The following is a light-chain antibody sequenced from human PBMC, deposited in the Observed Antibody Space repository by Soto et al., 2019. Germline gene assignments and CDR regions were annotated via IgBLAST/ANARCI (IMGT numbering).Light chain of an antibody. CDR3: QQYNSYSLT. V-gene: IGKV1-5*03. J-gene: IGKJ4*01. CDR1: QTINNW. CDR2: KTS. Sequence: DIQMTQSPSTLSASVGDRVTITCRASQTINNWLAWYQQNPGKAPKLLIYKTSSLERGVPSRFSVSGSSTEFTLTISSLQPDDFATYDGQQYNSYSLTFGGGTRVEI.